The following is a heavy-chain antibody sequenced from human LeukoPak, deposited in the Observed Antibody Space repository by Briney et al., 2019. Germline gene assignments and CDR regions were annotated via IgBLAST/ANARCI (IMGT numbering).Heavy chain of an antibody. CDR2: IYYSGST. CDR3: ARDSIVATTGSYYYYYGMDV. Sequence: SETLSLTCTVSGGSISGSSYYWSWIRQHPGKGLEWIGYIYYSGSTYYNPSLKSRVTISVDTSKNQFSLKLSSVTAADTAVYYCARDSIVATTGSYYYYYGMDVWGQGTTVTVSS. V-gene: IGHV4-31*03. CDR1: GGSISGSSYY. J-gene: IGHJ6*02. D-gene: IGHD5-12*01.